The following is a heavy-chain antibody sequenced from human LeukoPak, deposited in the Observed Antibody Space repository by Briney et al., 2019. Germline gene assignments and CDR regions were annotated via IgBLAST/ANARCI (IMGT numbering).Heavy chain of an antibody. D-gene: IGHD4-23*01. CDR3: ARDTGGNYY. CDR1: GYSISSGYY. V-gene: IGHV4-38-2*02. Sequence: SETLSLTCAVSGYSISSGYYCGWIRQPPGKLLEWIGSIYHSGSTYYTPSLKSRVTVSVDTSKNQFSLKLSSVTAADTAVYYCARDTGGNYYWGQGTLVTVSS. CDR2: IYHSGST. J-gene: IGHJ4*02.